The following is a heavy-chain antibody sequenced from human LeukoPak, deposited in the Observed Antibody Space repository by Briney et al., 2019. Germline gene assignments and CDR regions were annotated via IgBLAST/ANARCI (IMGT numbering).Heavy chain of an antibody. CDR1: GFTFSHVA. Sequence: PGRSLRLSCAASGFTFSHVAMHWVRQSPGKGPEWVAVMSYDGKNANYADSVEGRFTVSRDNSKNTLYLQLNSLRAEDTAIYYCAREYCTTANCYRLDSWGQGTLVTVSS. D-gene: IGHD2-2*02. J-gene: IGHJ4*02. V-gene: IGHV3-30*04. CDR3: AREYCTTANCYRLDS. CDR2: MSYDGKNA.